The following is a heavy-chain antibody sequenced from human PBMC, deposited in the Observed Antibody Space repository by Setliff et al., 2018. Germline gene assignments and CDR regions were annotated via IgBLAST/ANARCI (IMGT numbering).Heavy chain of an antibody. V-gene: IGHV4-61*02. CDR1: GGSLNSGSYY. CDR2: LHTSGST. CDR3: ARDNTILGATDH. Sequence: SETLSLTCAVSGGSLNSGSYYWSWIRQSTERGLEWLGRLHTSGSTTSNPALNSRVTISVDTSTNQFSLRLTSLTAADTAVYFCARDNTILGATDHWGQGTLVTVPQ. J-gene: IGHJ5*02. D-gene: IGHD1-26*01.